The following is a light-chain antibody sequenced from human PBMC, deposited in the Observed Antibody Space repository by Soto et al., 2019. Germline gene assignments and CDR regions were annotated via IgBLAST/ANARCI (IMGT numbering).Light chain of an antibody. J-gene: IGKJ1*01. Sequence: EVVMTQSPATLSVSPGERATLSCRASQSITSTYLAWYQQKPGQAPRLLIYGVSSRATGVPDRFSGSGSATDFTLTISRLEPEDFAVYFCQQFSNSVWTFGQGTKVDIK. CDR2: GVS. V-gene: IGKV3-20*01. CDR3: QQFSNSVWT. CDR1: QSITSTY.